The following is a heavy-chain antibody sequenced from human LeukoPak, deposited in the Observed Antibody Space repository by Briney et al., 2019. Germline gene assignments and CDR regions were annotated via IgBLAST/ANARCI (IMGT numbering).Heavy chain of an antibody. J-gene: IGHJ4*02. CDR1: GGSISSSNSY. CDR2: IYYSGNT. V-gene: IGHV4-39*01. Sequence: SETLSLTCTVSGGSISSSNSYWGWIRQPPGKGLEWIGSIYYSGNTYYNASLKSQVSISIDTSKNRFSLKLTSVTAPDTAVYYCARQTGSGLFILPGGQGTLVTVSS. CDR3: ARQTGSGLFILP. D-gene: IGHD3/OR15-3a*01.